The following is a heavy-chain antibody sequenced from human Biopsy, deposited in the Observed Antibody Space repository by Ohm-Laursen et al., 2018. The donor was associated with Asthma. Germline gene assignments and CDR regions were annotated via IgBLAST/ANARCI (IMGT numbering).Heavy chain of an antibody. CDR3: ARGGSSNWSHYYFDY. V-gene: IGHV3-23*01. D-gene: IGHD2-2*01. CDR2: ITGSGGFT. Sequence: SLRLSCAASGFTFSYYAMSWVRQAPGKGLAWVSSITGSGGFTYYADSVKGRFTISRDKSENTLYLQMNSLRAEDTAVYYCARGGSSNWSHYYFDYWGQGTLGTVSS. J-gene: IGHJ4*02. CDR1: GFTFSYYA.